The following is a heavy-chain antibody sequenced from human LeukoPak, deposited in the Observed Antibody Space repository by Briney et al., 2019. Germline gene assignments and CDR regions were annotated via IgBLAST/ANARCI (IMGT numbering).Heavy chain of an antibody. CDR3: ARRVAIFPNFDY. Sequence: SQTLSLTCTVSGGSISSGDYYWSWIRQPPGKGLEWIGYTYYSGSTYYNPSLKSRVTISVDTSKNQFSLKLSSVTAADTAVYYCARRVAIFPNFDYWGQGTLVTVSS. CDR1: GGSISSGDYY. V-gene: IGHV4-30-4*01. CDR2: TYYSGST. J-gene: IGHJ4*02. D-gene: IGHD2-21*01.